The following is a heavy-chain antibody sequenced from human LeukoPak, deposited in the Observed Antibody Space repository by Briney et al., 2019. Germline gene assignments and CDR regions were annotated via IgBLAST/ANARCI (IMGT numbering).Heavy chain of an antibody. Sequence: GGSLRLSCAASGFTVSSNYMSWVRQAPGKGLEWVSVIYSGGSAYYADSVKGRFTISRDNSKNTLYLQMKSLRVEDTAVYYCARAPRSGGYSYENDAFDIWGQGTMVTVSS. J-gene: IGHJ3*02. CDR2: IYSGGSA. CDR3: ARAPRSGGYSYENDAFDI. V-gene: IGHV3-66*01. D-gene: IGHD5-18*01. CDR1: GFTVSSNY.